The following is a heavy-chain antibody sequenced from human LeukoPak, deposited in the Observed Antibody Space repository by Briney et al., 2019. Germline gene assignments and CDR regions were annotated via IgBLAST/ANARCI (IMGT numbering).Heavy chain of an antibody. D-gene: IGHD4-17*01. J-gene: IGHJ2*01. CDR2: INPSGGST. CDR3: ARGVGHDYGDYDEYFDL. Sequence: ASVKVSCKASGYTFTSYYMHWVRQAPGQGLEWIGIINPSGGSTSYAQRFQGRVTMTRDTSTSTVYMELSSLRSEDTAVYYCARGVGHDYGDYDEYFDLWGRGTLVTVSS. V-gene: IGHV1-46*01. CDR1: GYTFTSYY.